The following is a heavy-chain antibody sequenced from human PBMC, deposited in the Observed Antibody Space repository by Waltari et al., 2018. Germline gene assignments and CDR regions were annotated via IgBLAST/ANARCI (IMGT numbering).Heavy chain of an antibody. CDR3: VKDRGLYSSSSGLDY. V-gene: IGHV3-9*01. CDR2: ISWKSGST. J-gene: IGHJ4*02. CDR1: GFSFVVYA. Sequence: EVQLVESGGGLVQPGRSLRLSCAASGFSFVVYAMTWVRQAPGKGLEWVSGISWKSGSTAYADSVEGRFTISRDNAKNSLYLQMHSLRPEDTALYYCVKDRGLYSSSSGLDYWGQGTLVTVSS. D-gene: IGHD6-6*01.